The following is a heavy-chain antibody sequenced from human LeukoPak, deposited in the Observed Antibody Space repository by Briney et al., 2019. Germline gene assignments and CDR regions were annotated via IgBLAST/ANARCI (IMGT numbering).Heavy chain of an antibody. J-gene: IGHJ3*02. CDR3: ARTKQQLVLDAFDI. CDR1: GFTFDDYG. CDR2: INWDGGST. V-gene: IGHV3-20*04. D-gene: IGHD6-13*01. Sequence: PGGSLRLSCAASGFTFDDYGMSWVRQAPGKGLEWVSGINWDGGSTGYADSVKGRFTISRDNAKNSLYLHMNSLRAEDTALYYCARTKQQLVLDAFDIWGQGTMVTVSS.